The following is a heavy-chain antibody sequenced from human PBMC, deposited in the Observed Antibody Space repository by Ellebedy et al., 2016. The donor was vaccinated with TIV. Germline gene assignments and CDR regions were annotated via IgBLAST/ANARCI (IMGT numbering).Heavy chain of an antibody. J-gene: IGHJ4*02. CDR3: ARGEVGLWFGELTNDY. CDR2: ISSSGSTI. CDR1: GFTFSDYY. V-gene: IGHV3-11*01. D-gene: IGHD3-10*01. Sequence: GESLKISCAASGFTFSDYYMSWIRQAPGKGLEWVSYISSSGSTIYYADSVKGRFTISRDNAKNSLYLQMNSLRAEDMAVYYCARGEVGLWFGELTNDYWGQGTLVTVSS.